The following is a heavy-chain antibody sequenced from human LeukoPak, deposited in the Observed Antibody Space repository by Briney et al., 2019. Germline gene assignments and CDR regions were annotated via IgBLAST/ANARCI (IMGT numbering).Heavy chain of an antibody. J-gene: IGHJ5*02. CDR1: GDIVSSNSAA. Sequence: SQTLSLTCVLSGDIVSSNSAAWNWIRQSPSRGLEWLGRTYYRSKWYNDHAVSVKSRITINPDTSKNQFSLHLNSVTPEDTAVYYCAGYSYGVRPSWGQGTLVTVSS. D-gene: IGHD5-18*01. V-gene: IGHV6-1*01. CDR2: TYYRSKWYN. CDR3: AGYSYGVRPS.